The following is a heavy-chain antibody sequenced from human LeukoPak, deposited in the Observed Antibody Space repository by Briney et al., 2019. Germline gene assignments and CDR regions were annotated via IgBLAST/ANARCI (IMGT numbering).Heavy chain of an antibody. CDR3: ARYSYGYDAFDI. D-gene: IGHD5-18*01. CDR2: INPSGGST. V-gene: IGHV1-46*01. Sequence: ASVKVSCKASGYTFTSYYMHWVRQAPGQGLDWMGIINPSGGSTSYAQKFQGRVTMTRDTSTSTVYMELSSLRSEDTAVYYCARYSYGYDAFDIWGQGTMVTVSS. J-gene: IGHJ3*02. CDR1: GYTFTSYY.